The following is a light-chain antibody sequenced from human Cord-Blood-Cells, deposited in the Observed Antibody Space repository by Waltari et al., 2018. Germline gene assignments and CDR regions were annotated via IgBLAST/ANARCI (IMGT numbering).Light chain of an antibody. Sequence: DIQMTQSPSSLSASVGDRVTITCRASQSISSYLNWYEQKPGKAPKLLIDAASSLQSGVPTRSSGSGSGTDFTLAISRLQPEDFATYYCQQSYSAPVTFGQGTKLAIK. CDR3: QQSYSAPVT. CDR1: QSISSY. V-gene: IGKV1-39*01. J-gene: IGKJ2*01. CDR2: AAS.